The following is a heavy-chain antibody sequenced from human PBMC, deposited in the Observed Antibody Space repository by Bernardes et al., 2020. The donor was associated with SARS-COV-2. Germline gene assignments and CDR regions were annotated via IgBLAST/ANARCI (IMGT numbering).Heavy chain of an antibody. D-gene: IGHD3-9*01. CDR2: ISSSSSYI. CDR3: ARDSRYYDILTGYYIRENFDY. Sequence: GVSLRLSCAASGFTFSSYSMNWVRQAPGKGLEWVSSISSSSSYIYYSDSVKGRFTISRDNAKNSLYLQMNSLRAEDTAVYYCARDSRYYDILTGYYIRENFDYWGQGTLVTVSS. V-gene: IGHV3-21*01. J-gene: IGHJ4*02. CDR1: GFTFSSYS.